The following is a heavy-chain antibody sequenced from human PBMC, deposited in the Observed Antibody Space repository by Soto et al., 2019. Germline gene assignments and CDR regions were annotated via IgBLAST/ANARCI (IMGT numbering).Heavy chain of an antibody. CDR1: GFTFSTYG. J-gene: IGHJ4*02. CDR3: ARDVSGGSRLVEKSQYFDY. CDR2: ISLDGGKE. Sequence: QLQLVESGGGVVQPGGSLRLSCAASGFTFSTYGIHWFRQAPGKGLEWVAAISLDGGKEYYAESEKGRLTISRDNSKNPVYLQMKSLNAEDTAVFYCARDVSGGSRLVEKSQYFDYWGPGTVVTVYS. V-gene: IGHV3-30-3*01. D-gene: IGHD3-16*01.